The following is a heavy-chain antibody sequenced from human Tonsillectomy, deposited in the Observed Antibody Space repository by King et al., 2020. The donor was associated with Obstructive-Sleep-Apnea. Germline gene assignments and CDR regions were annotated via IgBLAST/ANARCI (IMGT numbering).Heavy chain of an antibody. D-gene: IGHD3-10*01. J-gene: IGHJ5*02. CDR2: ISSNSAYI. CDR3: ARDLLSGNYIRWFDP. V-gene: IGHV3-21*06. Sequence: VQLVESGGGLVKPGGSLRLSCAASGFIFSSYSMNWVRQAPGKGLEWVSSISSNSAYIYYADSVKGRFTISRDNAKNSLYLQMNSLRAEDTAVYYWARDLLSGNYIRWFDPWGQGTLVTVSS. CDR1: GFIFSSYS.